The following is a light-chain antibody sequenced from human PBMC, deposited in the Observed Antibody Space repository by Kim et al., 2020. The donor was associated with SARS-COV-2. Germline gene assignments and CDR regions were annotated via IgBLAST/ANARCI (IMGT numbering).Light chain of an antibody. CDR2: SNF. Sequence: QSIPISCSGRSSSIGGRYDVHWYRQLPGTAPKLLIYSNFYRPSGVPDRFSGSRSGTSASLTITGLQAEDEAVYYCQSYDSSLRGVLFGGGTQLTVL. J-gene: IGLJ2*01. CDR1: SSSIGGRYD. CDR3: QSYDSSLRGVL. V-gene: IGLV1-40*01.